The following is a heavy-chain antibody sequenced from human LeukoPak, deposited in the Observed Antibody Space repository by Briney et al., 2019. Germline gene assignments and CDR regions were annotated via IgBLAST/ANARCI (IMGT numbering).Heavy chain of an antibody. V-gene: IGHV3-21*01. Sequence: PGGSLRLSCAASGFTFSSYGMIWVRQAPGKGLEWVSSIRSSSSYRYFADSVRGRFTISRDNAKNSLYLQMNSLRAEDTAVYYCARENRNNWFDPWGQGTLVTVSS. CDR2: IRSSSSYR. J-gene: IGHJ5*02. CDR1: GFTFSSYG. CDR3: ARENRNNWFDP.